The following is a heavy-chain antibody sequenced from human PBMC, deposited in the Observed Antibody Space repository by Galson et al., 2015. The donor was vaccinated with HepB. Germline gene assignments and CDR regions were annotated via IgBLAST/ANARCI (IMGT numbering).Heavy chain of an antibody. D-gene: IGHD4-17*01. V-gene: IGHV1-18*01. Sequence: SVKVSCKASGYTFTSYGISWVRQAPGQGLEWMGWISTYNGNTNYAQKFQGRVTMTTDTSTSTAYMDLRSLRSDDTAVYYCARSYGDYVGACGYWGQGTLVAVSS. CDR2: ISTYNGNT. CDR1: GYTFTSYG. J-gene: IGHJ4*02. CDR3: ARSYGDYVGACGY.